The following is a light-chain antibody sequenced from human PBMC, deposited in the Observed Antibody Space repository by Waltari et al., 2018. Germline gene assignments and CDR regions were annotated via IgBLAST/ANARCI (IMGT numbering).Light chain of an antibody. CDR1: QSVRSDY. Sequence: EIVLTQAPGTLSLSPGERATLSCRASQSVRSDYVAWYQQKPGQSPRLLIYGASSRATGGADRYSGSGSGTDFTLTINRLEREDFAVFYCQQYGSPPYTFGQGTKLEIK. V-gene: IGKV3-20*01. J-gene: IGKJ2*01. CDR2: GAS. CDR3: QQYGSPPYT.